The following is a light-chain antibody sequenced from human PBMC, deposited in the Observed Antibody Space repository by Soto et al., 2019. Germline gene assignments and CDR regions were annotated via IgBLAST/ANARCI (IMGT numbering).Light chain of an antibody. J-gene: IGKJ2*01. CDR3: QNYNSAPYT. Sequence: DIQMTQSPSSLSASVGDRVTITCRASQGISNYLAWYQQKPGRVPKLLIYDVSTLQSGVPSRFSGSGSGTDFALTISSLQPEDVATYYCQNYNSAPYTFGQGTRLEIK. V-gene: IGKV1-27*01. CDR1: QGISNY. CDR2: DVS.